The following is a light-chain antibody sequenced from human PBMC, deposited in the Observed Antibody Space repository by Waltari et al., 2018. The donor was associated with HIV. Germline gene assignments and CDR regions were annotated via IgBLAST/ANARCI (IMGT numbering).Light chain of an antibody. CDR3: QQYHTYLT. Sequence: DIQVAQSPSTLAASVGDRVTLTCRTSQSVGTYLAWYQRQPGKAPKLLIYQASSLRTGVPSRFSASGSGTYFTLTITSLQPDDFATYYCQQYHTYLTFGQGTGLE. J-gene: IGKJ2*01. V-gene: IGKV1-5*03. CDR1: QSVGTY. CDR2: QAS.